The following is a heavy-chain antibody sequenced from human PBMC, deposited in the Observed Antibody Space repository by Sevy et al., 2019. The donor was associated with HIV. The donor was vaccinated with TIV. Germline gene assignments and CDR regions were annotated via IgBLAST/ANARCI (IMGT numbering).Heavy chain of an antibody. CDR3: AKGTGDFGN. Sequence: GGSLRLSCAASGFTFSSYAMSWVRQAPGKGLEWVSDISGSGGSTYYADSVKGRFTISREKSKNTLYLQMNSLRAEDTAVYYCAKGTGDFGNWGQGTLVTVSS. D-gene: IGHD1-1*01. J-gene: IGHJ4*02. V-gene: IGHV3-23*01. CDR2: ISGSGGST. CDR1: GFTFSSYA.